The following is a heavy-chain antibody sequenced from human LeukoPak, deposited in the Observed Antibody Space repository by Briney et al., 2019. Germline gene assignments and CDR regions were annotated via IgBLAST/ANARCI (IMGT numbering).Heavy chain of an antibody. CDR3: AKESSLYYDILTGYEYYYGMDV. D-gene: IGHD3-9*01. J-gene: IGHJ6*02. Sequence: GGSLRLSCAASGFTFSSYGMHWVRQAPGKGLEWVAVISYDGSNKYYADSVKGRFTISRDNSKNTLYLQMNSLRAEDTAVYYCAKESSLYYDILTGYEYYYGMDVWGQGTTVTVS. CDR2: ISYDGSNK. V-gene: IGHV3-30*18. CDR1: GFTFSSYG.